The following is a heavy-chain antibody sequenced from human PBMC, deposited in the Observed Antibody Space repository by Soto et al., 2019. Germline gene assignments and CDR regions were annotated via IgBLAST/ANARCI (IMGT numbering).Heavy chain of an antibody. CDR3: XXXXXXXXXXXXYFDH. CDR1: GFTFRSYA. CDR2: ISGGGDET. V-gene: IGHV3-23*01. Sequence: EVQLLESGGGLVQPGGSLRLSCAASGFTFRSYAMTWVRQAPGXXXXXXSGISGGGDETYNAXSVKGRFTISRDNSKXXXXXXXXXXXXXXXXXXXXXXXXXXXXXXXXYFDHWGQGTLITVSS. J-gene: IGHJ4*02.